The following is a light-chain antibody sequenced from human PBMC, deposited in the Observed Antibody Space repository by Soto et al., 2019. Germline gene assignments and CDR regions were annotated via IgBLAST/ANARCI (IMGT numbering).Light chain of an antibody. CDR1: SSDVGGYNY. V-gene: IGLV2-14*01. J-gene: IGLJ1*01. Sequence: VLTQPASVSGSPGQSITISCTGTSSDVGGYNYVSWYQQHPGKAPKLMIYEVSNRPSGVSNRFSGSKSGNTASLTISGLQAEDEADYYCSSYTSSSTLDDFGTGTKVTV. CDR2: EVS. CDR3: SSYTSSSTLDD.